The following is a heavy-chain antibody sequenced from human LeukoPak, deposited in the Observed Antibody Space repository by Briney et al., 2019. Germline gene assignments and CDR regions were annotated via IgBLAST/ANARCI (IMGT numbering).Heavy chain of an antibody. Sequence: SETLSLTCAVYGGSFSGYYWSWIRQPPGKGLEWIGEINHSGSTYYNPSLKSRVTISVDTSKNQFSLKLSSVTAADTAVYYCARHEMATTREFDYWGQGTLVTVSS. CDR3: ARHEMATTREFDY. J-gene: IGHJ4*02. D-gene: IGHD5-24*01. V-gene: IGHV4-34*01. CDR1: GGSFSGYY. CDR2: INHSGST.